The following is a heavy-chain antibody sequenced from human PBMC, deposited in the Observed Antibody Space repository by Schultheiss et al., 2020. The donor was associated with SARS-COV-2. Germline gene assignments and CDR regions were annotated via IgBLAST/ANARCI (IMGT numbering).Heavy chain of an antibody. J-gene: IGHJ4*02. D-gene: IGHD2-2*02. CDR2: ITSSGGAT. Sequence: GGSLRLSCAVSGGSISSTNWWSWVRQAPGKGLEWVSYITSSGGATYYADSVKGRFAISRDNAKKSLSLQMNSLRAEDTAVYYCTRGDCSGTSCYIAYWGQGTLVTVSS. CDR1: GGSISSTN. V-gene: IGHV3-48*03. CDR3: TRGDCSGTSCYIAY.